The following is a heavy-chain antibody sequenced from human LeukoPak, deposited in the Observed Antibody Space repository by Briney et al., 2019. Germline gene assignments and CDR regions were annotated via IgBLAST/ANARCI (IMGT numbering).Heavy chain of an antibody. CDR1: GGSISSYY. D-gene: IGHD5-12*01. Sequence: SETLSLTCTVSGGSISSYYWSWIRQPPGKGLEWIGYIYYSGSTNYNPSLKSRVTISVDTSKNQFSLKLSSVTAADTAVYYCARAYSGYEFDYWGQGTLVTVSS. CDR2: IYYSGST. V-gene: IGHV4-59*01. CDR3: ARAYSGYEFDY. J-gene: IGHJ4*02.